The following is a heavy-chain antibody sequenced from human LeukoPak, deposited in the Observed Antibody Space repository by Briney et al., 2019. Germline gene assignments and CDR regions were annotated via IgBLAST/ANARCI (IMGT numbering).Heavy chain of an antibody. Sequence: TSETLSLTCTVSGGSISSYYWSWIRQPPGKGLEWIGYIYYSGSTNYNPSLKSRVTISVDTSKNQFSLKLSSVTAADTAVYYCARTLVGALDYWGQGTLVTVSS. J-gene: IGHJ4*02. D-gene: IGHD1-26*01. CDR3: ARTLVGALDY. V-gene: IGHV4-59*08. CDR1: GGSISSYY. CDR2: IYYSGST.